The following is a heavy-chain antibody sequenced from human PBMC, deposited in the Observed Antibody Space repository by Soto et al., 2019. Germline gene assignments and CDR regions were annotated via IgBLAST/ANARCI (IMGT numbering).Heavy chain of an antibody. CDR1: GGSLSINY. J-gene: IGHJ5*02. CDR3: ARALVREINWFDP. D-gene: IGHD3-10*01. CDR2: IYTSGST. V-gene: IGHV4-4*07. Sequence: SKTLSRTSIVSGGSLSINYWSWIRQPAGKGLEWIGRIYTSGSTNYNPSLKSRVTMSVDTSKNQFSLKLSSVTAADTAVYYCARALVREINWFDPWGQGTLVTVSS.